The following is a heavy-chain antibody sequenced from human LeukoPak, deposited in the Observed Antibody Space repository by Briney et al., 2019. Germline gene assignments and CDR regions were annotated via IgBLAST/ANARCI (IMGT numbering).Heavy chain of an antibody. D-gene: IGHD2-15*01. J-gene: IGHJ4*02. Sequence: PGGSLRLSCAASGFTFSSHSMNWVRQAPGKGLEWVSSISSSSSYIYYADSVKGRFTISRDNAKNSLYLQMNSLRAEDTAVYYCARAPSRYCSGGSCYGNAWGQGTLVTVSS. CDR3: ARAPSRYCSGGSCYGNA. CDR2: ISSSSSYI. CDR1: GFTFSSHS. V-gene: IGHV3-21*01.